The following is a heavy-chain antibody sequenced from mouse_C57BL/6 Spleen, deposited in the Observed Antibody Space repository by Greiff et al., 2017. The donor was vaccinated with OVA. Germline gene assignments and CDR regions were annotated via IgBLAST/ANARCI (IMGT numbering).Heavy chain of an antibody. CDR3: AREGVYYYGSSPSYFDY. J-gene: IGHJ2*01. Sequence: QVQLKQPGAELVKPGASVKLSCKASGYTFTSYWMHWVKQRPGQGLEWIGMIHPNSGSTNYNEKFKSKATLTVDKSSSTAYMQLSSLTSEDSAVYYCAREGVYYYGSSPSYFDYWGQGTTLTVSS. D-gene: IGHD1-1*01. V-gene: IGHV1-64*01. CDR2: IHPNSGST. CDR1: GYTFTSYW.